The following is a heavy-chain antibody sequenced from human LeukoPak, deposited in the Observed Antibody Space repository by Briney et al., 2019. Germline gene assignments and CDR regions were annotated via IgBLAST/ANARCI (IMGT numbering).Heavy chain of an antibody. CDR1: GYTFTSYG. J-gene: IGHJ4*02. V-gene: IGHV1-18*01. CDR3: ARMRLGSVAGFFDY. Sequence: GASVKVSCKASGYTFTSYGISWVRQAPGQGLEWMGWISAYNGNTNYAQKLQGRVTMTTDTSTSTAYMELRSLRSDDTAVYYCARMRLGSVAGFFDYWGQGILVTVSS. D-gene: IGHD6-19*01. CDR2: ISAYNGNT.